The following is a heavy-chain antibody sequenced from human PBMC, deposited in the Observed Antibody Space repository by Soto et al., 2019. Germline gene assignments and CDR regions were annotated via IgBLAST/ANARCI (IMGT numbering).Heavy chain of an antibody. Sequence: GGSLRLSCAASGFTVSSIYINWVRQVPGKGLEWVSVIYSGGSTYYADSVKGRFTISRDNSKNMVYLQMNSLRAEDTAVYYCAKLGCPYRFCSGVDYWGQGTLVTVSS. CDR3: AKLGCPYRFCSGVDY. CDR1: GFTVSSIY. V-gene: IGHV3-53*01. J-gene: IGHJ4*02. D-gene: IGHD2-15*01. CDR2: IYSGGST.